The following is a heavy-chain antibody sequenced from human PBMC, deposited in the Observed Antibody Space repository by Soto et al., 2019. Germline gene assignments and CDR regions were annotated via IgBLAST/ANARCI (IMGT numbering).Heavy chain of an antibody. CDR1: GFTFSSYW. CDR2: IKQDGSEK. J-gene: IGHJ4*02. D-gene: IGHD6-19*01. V-gene: IGHV3-7*01. CDR3: ARGLRSGWALPYFDY. Sequence: EVQLVESGGGLVQPGGSLRLSCAASGFTFSSYWMSWVRQAPGKGLEWVANIKQDGSEKYYEDSVKGRFTISRDNAKNSLYLQMNSLRAEDTAVYYCARGLRSGWALPYFDYWGQGTLVTVSS.